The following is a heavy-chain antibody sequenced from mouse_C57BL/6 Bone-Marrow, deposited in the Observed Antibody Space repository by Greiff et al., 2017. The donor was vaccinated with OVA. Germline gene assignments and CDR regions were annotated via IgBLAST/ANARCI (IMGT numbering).Heavy chain of an antibody. CDR2: IYPGSGST. J-gene: IGHJ2*01. CDR1: GYTFTSYW. V-gene: IGHV1-55*01. CDR3: ASPPFTVVATQDFDY. Sequence: VQLQQSGAELVKPGASVKMSCKASGYTFTSYWITWVKQRPGQGLEWIGDIYPGSGSTNYNEKFKSKATLTVDTSSSTAYMQLSSLTSEDSAVYYCASPPFTVVATQDFDYWGQGTTLTVSS. D-gene: IGHD1-1*01.